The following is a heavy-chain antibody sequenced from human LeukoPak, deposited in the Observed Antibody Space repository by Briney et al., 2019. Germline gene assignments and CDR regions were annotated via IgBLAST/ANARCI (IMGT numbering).Heavy chain of an antibody. V-gene: IGHV3-11*04. CDR1: GFTFSDYY. D-gene: IGHD4-23*01. J-gene: IGHJ4*02. CDR2: ISSSGSTI. CDR3: ARASRSGGNSSVR. Sequence: PGVSLRLSCAASGFTFSDYYMSWIRQAPGKGLEWVSYISSSGSTIYYADSVKGRFTISRDNAKNSLYLQMNSLRAEDTAVYYCARASRSGGNSSVRWGQGTLVTVSS.